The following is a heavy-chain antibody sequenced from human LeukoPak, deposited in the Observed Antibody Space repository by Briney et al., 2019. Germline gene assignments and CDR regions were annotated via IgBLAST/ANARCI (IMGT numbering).Heavy chain of an antibody. CDR2: IANGGT. J-gene: IGHJ4*02. CDR1: GDAISTYY. D-gene: IGHD3-10*01. CDR3: ARDKAHSYGYYFDP. V-gene: IGHV4-4*09. Sequence: RTSETLSLTCTVSGDAISTYYWNWIRQTPGKGLEWVGHIANGGTDYNPSLKSRAIISVDTSKNQISLRLTSVTAADTAVYYCARDKAHSYGYYFDPWGPGTQVLVSP.